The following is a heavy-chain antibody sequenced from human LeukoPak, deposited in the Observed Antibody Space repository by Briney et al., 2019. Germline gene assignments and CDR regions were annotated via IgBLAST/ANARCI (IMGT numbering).Heavy chain of an antibody. CDR1: GFSLSSYA. D-gene: IGHD5-18*01. CDR3: AKGKQLAWHAYDI. V-gene: IGHV3-23*01. CDR2: ISGSGGTI. Sequence: PGGSLRLSCAAPGFSLSSYAMSWVRQAPGKGLEWVSVISGSGGTIYYVDSVKGRFTISRDNSKNTLYLQMNSLRAEDTAIYYCAKGKQLAWHAYDIWGQGTMVTVSS. J-gene: IGHJ3*02.